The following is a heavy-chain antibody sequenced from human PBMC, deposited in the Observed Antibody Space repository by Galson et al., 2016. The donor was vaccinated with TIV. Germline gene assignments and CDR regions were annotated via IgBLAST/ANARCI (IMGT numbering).Heavy chain of an antibody. J-gene: IGHJ4*02. Sequence: SLRLSCAASGFTFYRYRMDWVRQAPGKGLEWIAVISPDGTDQNYAHSMKGRFTISRDNSKNTLYLHMNNLGVEDTAVYYCATDGRDAYNPYFDSWGQGALVTVSS. D-gene: IGHD5-24*01. V-gene: IGHV3-30*03. CDR2: ISPDGTDQ. CDR1: GFTFYRYR. CDR3: ATDGRDAYNPYFDS.